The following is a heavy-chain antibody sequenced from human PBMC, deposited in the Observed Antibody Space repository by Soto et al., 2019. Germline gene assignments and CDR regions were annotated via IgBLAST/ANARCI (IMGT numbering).Heavy chain of an antibody. V-gene: IGHV3-15*07. J-gene: IGHJ4*02. D-gene: IGHD3-16*02. CDR1: GFTFSNAW. CDR2: IKSKTDGGTT. Sequence: EVQLVESGGGLVKPGGSLRLSCAASGFTFSNAWMNWVRQAPGKGLEWVGRIKSKTDGGTTDYAAPGKGRFTISRDDSKNTLYLQMNSLKTEDTAVYYCTTDRVMITFGGVIVIPRGWGQGTLVTVSS. CDR3: TTDRVMITFGGVIVIPRG.